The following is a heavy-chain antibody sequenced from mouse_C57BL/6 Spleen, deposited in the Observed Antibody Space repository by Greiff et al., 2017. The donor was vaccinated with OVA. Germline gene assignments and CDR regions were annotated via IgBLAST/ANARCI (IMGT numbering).Heavy chain of an antibody. V-gene: IGHV1-7*01. CDR3: RDDDYEGEPYAMDY. J-gene: IGHJ4*01. CDR1: GYTFTSYW. CDR2: INPNSGYT. Sequence: QVQLQQSGAELAKPGASVKLSCKASGYTFTSYWMHWVKQRPGQGLEWIGYINPNSGYTKYNQKFKDKATLPADKSSSTAYMQLSSLTYEDAADYCGRDDDYEGEPYAMDYWGQGTTVTVSS. D-gene: IGHD2-4*01.